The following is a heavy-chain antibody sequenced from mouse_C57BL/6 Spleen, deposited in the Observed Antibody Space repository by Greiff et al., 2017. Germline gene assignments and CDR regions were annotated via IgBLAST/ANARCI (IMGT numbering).Heavy chain of an antibody. CDR2: INPGSGYT. D-gene: IGHD2-4*01. V-gene: IGHV1-4*01. J-gene: IGHJ2*01. Sequence: VQLQQSGAELARPGASVKMSCKASGYTFTSYSMHWVKQRPGQGLEWIGYINPGSGYTKYNQKFKDKATLTADKSSSTAYMQLSSLTSEDSAVYYCARSGDYDEGYYFGDWGQGTTLTVSS. CDR3: ARSGDYDEGYYFGD. CDR1: GYTFTSYS.